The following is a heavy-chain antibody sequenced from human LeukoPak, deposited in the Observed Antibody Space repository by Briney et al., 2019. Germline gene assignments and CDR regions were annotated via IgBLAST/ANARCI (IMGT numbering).Heavy chain of an antibody. Sequence: GGSLRLSCAASGFTFSSYAMHWVRQAPGKGLEWVAVISYDGSNKYYADSVKGRFTISRDNSKNTLYLQMGSLRAEDMAVYYCARAKRWLQSTPDYWGQGTLVTVSS. CDR2: ISYDGSNK. V-gene: IGHV3-30*14. CDR3: ARAKRWLQSTPDY. J-gene: IGHJ4*02. CDR1: GFTFSSYA. D-gene: IGHD5-24*01.